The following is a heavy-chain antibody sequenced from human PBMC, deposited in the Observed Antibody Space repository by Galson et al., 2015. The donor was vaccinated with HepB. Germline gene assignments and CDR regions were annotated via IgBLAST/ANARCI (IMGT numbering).Heavy chain of an antibody. CDR2: IIPILRTP. Sequence: SLKVSCKASGGSFNIFASRWVRQAPGQNGQRLEWLGGIIPILRTPPYAQKFQGRLPISADESTATAYMELSSLKSEDTALYDCAKGYGERSGFYPNLEVWGQGTLVAVSS. CDR1: GGSFNIFA. J-gene: IGHJ4*02. CDR3: AKGYGERSGFYPNLEV. D-gene: IGHD4/OR15-4a*01. V-gene: IGHV1-69*13.